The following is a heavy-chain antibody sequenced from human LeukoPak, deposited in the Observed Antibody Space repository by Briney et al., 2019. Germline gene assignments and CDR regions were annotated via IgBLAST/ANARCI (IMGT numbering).Heavy chain of an antibody. Sequence: GGSLRLSCAASGFTFSNAWMNWVRQAPGKGLEWVGLIKSKTNGGTRDYAAPVKGRFTISRDDSKSIAYLQMNSLKTEDTAVYYCTRSEDYVWGSYRYAHWFDPWGQGTLVTVSS. CDR3: TRSEDYVWGSYRYAHWFDP. CDR1: GFTFSNAW. V-gene: IGHV3-15*01. CDR2: IKSKTNGGTR. D-gene: IGHD3-16*02. J-gene: IGHJ5*02.